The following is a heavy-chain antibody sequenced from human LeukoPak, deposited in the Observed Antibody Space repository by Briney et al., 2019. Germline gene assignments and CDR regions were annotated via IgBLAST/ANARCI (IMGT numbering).Heavy chain of an antibody. Sequence: PSETLSLTCAVYGGSFSGYYWSWIRQPPGKGLEWIGEINHSGSTNYNPSLKSRVTISVDTSKNQFSLKLSSVTAADTAVYYCARGPITMIVVARGNWFDPWGQGTLVTVSS. J-gene: IGHJ5*02. CDR1: GGSFSGYY. CDR3: ARGPITMIVVARGNWFDP. D-gene: IGHD3-22*01. CDR2: INHSGST. V-gene: IGHV4-34*01.